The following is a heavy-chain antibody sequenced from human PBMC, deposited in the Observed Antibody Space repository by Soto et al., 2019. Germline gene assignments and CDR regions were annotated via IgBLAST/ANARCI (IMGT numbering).Heavy chain of an antibody. CDR3: ARDKDWNLDH. D-gene: IGHD1-1*01. CDR2: IHNNNDNT. J-gene: IGHJ4*02. V-gene: IGHV1-18*01. CDR1: GYTFSSYG. Sequence: QVQVLQSGPEVKKSGASVKVSCTASGYTFSSYGISWVRQAPGQGPEWVGWIHNNNDNTKYAQKFQGRVTMTIDTSTSTAYMELRSLRSDDTAVYYCARDKDWNLDHWGQGTLVTVSS.